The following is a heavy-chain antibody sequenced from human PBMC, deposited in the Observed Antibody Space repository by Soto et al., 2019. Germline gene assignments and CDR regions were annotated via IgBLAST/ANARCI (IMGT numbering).Heavy chain of an antibody. V-gene: IGHV4-4*02. CDR1: GGSISSSNW. Sequence: LSLTCAVSGGSISSSNWWSWVRQPPGRGLEWIGEIYHSGSTNYNPSLKSRVTISVDKSKNQFSLKLSSVTAADTAVYYCARDDRIAVAGYYYYYGMDVWGQGTTVTVS. J-gene: IGHJ6*02. CDR2: IYHSGST. D-gene: IGHD6-19*01. CDR3: ARDDRIAVAGYYYYYGMDV.